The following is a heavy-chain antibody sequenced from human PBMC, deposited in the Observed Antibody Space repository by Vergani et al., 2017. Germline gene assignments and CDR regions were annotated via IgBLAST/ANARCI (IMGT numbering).Heavy chain of an antibody. CDR1: GFTFSSYS. Sequence: EVQLVESGGGLVKPGGSLRLSCAASGFTFSSYSMNWVRQAPGKGLEWVSSISSSSSYIYYADSVKGRFTISRDNSKNTLYLQMNSLRAEDTAVYYCARVGQNYFDYWGQGTLVTVSS. CDR3: ARVGQNYFDY. CDR2: ISSSSSYI. J-gene: IGHJ4*02. V-gene: IGHV3-21*04.